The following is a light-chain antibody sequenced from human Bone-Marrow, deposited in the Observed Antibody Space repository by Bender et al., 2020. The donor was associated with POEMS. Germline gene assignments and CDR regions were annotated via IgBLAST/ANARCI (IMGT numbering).Light chain of an antibody. J-gene: IGLJ3*02. CDR2: GDN. V-gene: IGLV1-44*01. CDR1: SSITARYC. CDR3: VTWDVSLNRWV. Sequence: QSVLTQPPSASGTPGQRVTISCSGSSSITARYCVSWLQQFPGTAPKLLIYGDNQRPSGVPDRFSGSKSGTSASLAIAGLQSDDEADYYCVTWDVSLNRWVFGGGTKLTV.